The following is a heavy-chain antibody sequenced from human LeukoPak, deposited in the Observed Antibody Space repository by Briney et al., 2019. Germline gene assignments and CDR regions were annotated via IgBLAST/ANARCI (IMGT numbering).Heavy chain of an antibody. CDR2: SYYSGST. CDR1: GGSISSSSYY. D-gene: IGHD6-19*01. V-gene: IGHV4-39*07. Sequence: SETLSLTCTVSGGSISSSSYYWGWMRQPPGKGLEWIGSSYYSGSTYYNPSLKSRVTISVDTSKKQFSLKLSSVTAADTAVYYCAREILASGAWYVPAYMDVWGTGTTVTVSS. CDR3: AREILASGAWYVPAYMDV. J-gene: IGHJ6*03.